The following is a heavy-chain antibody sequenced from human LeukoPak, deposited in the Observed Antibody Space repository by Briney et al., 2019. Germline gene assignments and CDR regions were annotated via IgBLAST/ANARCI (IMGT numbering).Heavy chain of an antibody. D-gene: IGHD1-26*01. J-gene: IGHJ3*02. CDR1: GGSISSYY. CDR3: ARRRVGAPYALDI. V-gene: IGHV4-59*08. Sequence: SETLSLTCTVSGGSISSYYWSWIRQPPGKGLEWIGYIYYSGSTNYNPSLKSRVTISVDTSKNQFSLKLSSVTAADTAVYYCARRRVGAPYALDIWGQGTMVTVSS. CDR2: IYYSGST.